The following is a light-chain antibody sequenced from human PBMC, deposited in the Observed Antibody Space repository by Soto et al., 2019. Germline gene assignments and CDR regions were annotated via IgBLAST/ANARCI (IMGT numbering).Light chain of an antibody. CDR1: QSVTSRF. CDR3: QQRSNWPCT. Sequence: EIVLTQSPGTLSLSPGERATLSCRASQSVTSRFFAWYQHKPGQAPRLLMYGASSRATGIPDRFSGSVSGKDFNLNITSLEPEDFAVYYCQQRSNWPCTFGPGTKVDIK. V-gene: IGKV3D-20*02. J-gene: IGKJ3*01. CDR2: GAS.